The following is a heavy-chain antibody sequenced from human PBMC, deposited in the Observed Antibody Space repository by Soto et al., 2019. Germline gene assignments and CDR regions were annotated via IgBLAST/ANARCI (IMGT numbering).Heavy chain of an antibody. CDR1: GGSISSGDYY. D-gene: IGHD3-16*02. J-gene: IGHJ3*02. CDR2: IYYSGST. V-gene: IGHV4-30-4*01. CDR3: ARDIVESRAFAI. Sequence: SETLSLTCTVSGGSISSGDYYWSWIRQPPGKGLEWIGYIYYSGSTYYNPSLKSRVTISVDTSKNQFSLKLSSVTAADTAVYYCARDIVESRAFAIWGQGTMVTVSS.